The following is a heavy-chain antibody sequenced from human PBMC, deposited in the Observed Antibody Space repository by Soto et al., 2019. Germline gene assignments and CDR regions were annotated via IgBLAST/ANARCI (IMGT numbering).Heavy chain of an antibody. CDR2: IIPIFGTA. D-gene: IGHD3-10*01. CDR3: ARIRGSRRDGMDV. Sequence: QVQLVQSGAEVKKPGSSVKVSCKASGGTFSSYAISWVRQAPGQGLEWMGGIIPIFGTANYAQKFQGRVTMTAEESTSTAYMELGSLRSADTAVYYCARIRGSRRDGMDVWGQGTTVTVSS. J-gene: IGHJ6*02. CDR1: GGTFSSYA. V-gene: IGHV1-69*12.